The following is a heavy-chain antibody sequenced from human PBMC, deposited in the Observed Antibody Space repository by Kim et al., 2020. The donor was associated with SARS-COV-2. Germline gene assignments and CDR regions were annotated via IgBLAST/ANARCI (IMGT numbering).Heavy chain of an antibody. D-gene: IGHD5-12*01. V-gene: IGHV3-9*01. CDR3: AKDVDIVATITPPAFDY. CDR2: ISWNSGSI. Sequence: GGSLRLSCAASGFTFDDYAMHWVRQAPGKGLEWVSGISWNSGSIGYADSVKGRFTISRDNAKNSLYLQMNSLRAEDTALYYCAKDVDIVATITPPAFDYWGQGTLVTVFS. J-gene: IGHJ4*02. CDR1: GFTFDDYA.